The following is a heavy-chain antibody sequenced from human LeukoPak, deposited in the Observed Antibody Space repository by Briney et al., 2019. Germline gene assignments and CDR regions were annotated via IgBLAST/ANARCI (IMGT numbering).Heavy chain of an antibody. D-gene: IGHD2-2*01. CDR2: FDPEDGET. J-gene: IGHJ4*02. CDR3: AAGYCSSTSCFYFDY. V-gene: IGHV1-24*01. CDR1: GYTLTDLS. Sequence: ASVKVSFKVSGYTLTDLSMHWVRQAPGKGLEWMGGFDPEDGETIYAQEFQGRVTMTEDTSTDTAYMELSSLRSEDTAVYYCAAGYCSSTSCFYFDYWGQGTLVTVSS.